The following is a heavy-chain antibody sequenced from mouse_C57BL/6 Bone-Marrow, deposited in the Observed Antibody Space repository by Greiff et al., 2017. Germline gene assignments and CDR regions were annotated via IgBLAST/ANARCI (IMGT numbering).Heavy chain of an antibody. D-gene: IGHD2-3*01. J-gene: IGHJ3*01. Sequence: QVQLKQPGAELVRPGTSVKLSCKASGYTFTSYWMHWVKQRPGQGLEWIGVIDPSDSYTNYNQKFQGKATLTVDTSSSTAYMQLSSLTSEDSAVYDCARGGWVLRGGFAYWGQGTLVTVSA. V-gene: IGHV1-59*01. CDR1: GYTFTSYW. CDR3: ARGGWVLRGGFAY. CDR2: IDPSDSYT.